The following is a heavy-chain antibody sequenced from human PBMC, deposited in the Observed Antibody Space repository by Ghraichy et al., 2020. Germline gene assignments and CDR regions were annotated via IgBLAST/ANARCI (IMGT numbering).Heavy chain of an antibody. CDR2: IYYSGST. D-gene: IGHD3-3*01. CDR3: ARSTSGTYDFWSGYYNRYYGMDV. V-gene: IGHV4-59*01. J-gene: IGHJ6*02. Sequence: SETLSLTCTVSGGSISSYYWSWIRQPPGKGLEWIGYIYYSGSTNYNPSLKSRVTISVDTSKNQFSLKLSSVTAADTAVYYCARSTSGTYDFWSGYYNRYYGMDVWGQGTTVTVSS. CDR1: GGSISSYY.